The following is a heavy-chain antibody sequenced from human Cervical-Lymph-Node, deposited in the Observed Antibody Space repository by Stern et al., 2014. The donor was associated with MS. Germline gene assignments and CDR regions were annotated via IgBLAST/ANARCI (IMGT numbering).Heavy chain of an antibody. V-gene: IGHV4-39*01. J-gene: IGHJ6*02. CDR1: GGSITSSSHY. CDR3: ARIAGGYLYYYGMDV. Sequence: QLQLQESGPGLVKPSETLSLTCTVSGGSITSSSHYWGWIRQPPGKGLEWIGNIYYTGETYYNPSLKSRVTISIDTSGDQFSRRLSSVTAADTAVFYCARIAGGYLYYYGMDVWGQGTTVTVSS. D-gene: IGHD3-16*01. CDR2: IYYTGET.